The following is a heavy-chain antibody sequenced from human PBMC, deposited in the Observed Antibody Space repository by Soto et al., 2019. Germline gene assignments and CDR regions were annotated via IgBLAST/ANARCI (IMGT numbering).Heavy chain of an antibody. CDR2: ISAYNGNT. CDR3: ARDGGRYYYDSSGYYY. J-gene: IGHJ4*02. CDR1: GYTFTSYG. D-gene: IGHD3-22*01. Sequence: QVQLVQSGAEEKKPGASVKVSFKASGYTFTSYGISWVRQAPGQGLEWMGWISAYNGNTNYAQKLQGRVTMTTDTSTSTAYMELRSLRSADTAVYYCARDGGRYYYDSSGYYYWGQGTLVTVSS. V-gene: IGHV1-18*01.